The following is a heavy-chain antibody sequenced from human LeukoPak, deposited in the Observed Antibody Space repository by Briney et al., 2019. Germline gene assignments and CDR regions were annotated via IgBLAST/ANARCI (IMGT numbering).Heavy chain of an antibody. Sequence: GGSLRLSCAASGFTFSSYGMHWVRQAPGKGLEWVAVISYDGSNKYYADSVKGRFTISRDNYKNTLYLQMNSLRAEDTAVYYCAKDHGSGSYYNHGMDVWGQGTTVTVSS. CDR3: AKDHGSGSYYNHGMDV. V-gene: IGHV3-30*18. CDR2: ISYDGSNK. CDR1: GFTFSSYG. J-gene: IGHJ6*02. D-gene: IGHD3-10*01.